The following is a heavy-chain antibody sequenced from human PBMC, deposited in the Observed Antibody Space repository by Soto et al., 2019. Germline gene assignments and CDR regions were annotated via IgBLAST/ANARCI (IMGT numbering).Heavy chain of an antibody. V-gene: IGHV1-2*04. Sequence: GASVKVSCKASGYTLTGNYIHWVRQAPGQGLEWMGWINPSTGSTNYAQKFQDWVSMTRDTSTSTAYMELTRLKSDDTAVYYCARGNSYSSRWDFGYWGQGTLVTVS. D-gene: IGHD6-13*01. J-gene: IGHJ4*02. CDR3: ARGNSYSSRWDFGY. CDR1: GYTLTGNY. CDR2: INPSTGST.